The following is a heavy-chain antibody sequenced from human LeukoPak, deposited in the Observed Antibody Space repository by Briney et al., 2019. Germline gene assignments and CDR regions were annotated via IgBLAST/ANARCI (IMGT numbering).Heavy chain of an antibody. V-gene: IGHV4-38-2*01. CDR2: IYHSGST. D-gene: IGHD3-10*01. J-gene: IGHJ4*02. Sequence: PSETLSLTCAVSGYSISSGYYWGRIRQPPGKGLERIGSIYHSGSTYYNPSLKSRVTISVDTSKNQFSLKLSSVTAADTAVYYCARGPPSGDYYFDYWGQGTLVTVSS. CDR1: GYSISSGYY. CDR3: ARGPPSGDYYFDY.